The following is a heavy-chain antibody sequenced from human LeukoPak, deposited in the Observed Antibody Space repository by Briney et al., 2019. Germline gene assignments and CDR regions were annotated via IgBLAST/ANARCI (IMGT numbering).Heavy chain of an antibody. CDR3: AKDNLYGSGSYYDY. CDR1: GFTFSSYA. D-gene: IGHD3-10*01. J-gene: IGHJ4*02. Sequence: PGGSLRLSCAASGFTFSSYAMSWVRQAPGKGLEWVSAISGSGGSTYYADSVKGRFTISRDNSKNTLYPQMNSLRAEDTAVYYCAKDNLYGSGSYYDYWGQGTLVTVSS. CDR2: ISGSGGST. V-gene: IGHV3-23*01.